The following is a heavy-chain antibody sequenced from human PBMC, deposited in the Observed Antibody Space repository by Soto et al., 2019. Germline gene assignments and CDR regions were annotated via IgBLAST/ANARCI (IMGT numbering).Heavy chain of an antibody. CDR1: GGSISSGDYY. D-gene: IGHD3-10*01. V-gene: IGHV4-30-4*01. CDR3: ARYGEGGFGDFINYYYYYGMDV. CDR2: IYYSGST. J-gene: IGHJ6*02. Sequence: SETLSLTCTVSGGSISSGDYYWSWIRQPPGKGLEWIGYIYYSGSTYYNPSLKSRVTISVDTSKNQFSLKLSSVTAADTAVYYCARYGEGGFGDFINYYYYYGMDVWGQGTTVTVSS.